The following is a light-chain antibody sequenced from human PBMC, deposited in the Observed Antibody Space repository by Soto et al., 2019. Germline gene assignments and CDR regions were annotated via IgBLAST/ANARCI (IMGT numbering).Light chain of an antibody. CDR1: QSLLHSNGYNY. J-gene: IGKJ5*01. CDR2: LGS. Sequence: DIVMTQSPLSLPVTPGEPASISCRSSQSLLHSNGYNYLDWYLQKPGQSPQVLIYLGSNRASGDPDRFSGSGSGTDFTLKISRVEAEDVGVYYCMQALQTSITFGQGTRLEIK. CDR3: MQALQTSIT. V-gene: IGKV2-28*01.